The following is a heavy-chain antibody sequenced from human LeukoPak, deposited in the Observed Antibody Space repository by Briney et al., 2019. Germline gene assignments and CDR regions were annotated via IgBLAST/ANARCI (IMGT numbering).Heavy chain of an antibody. J-gene: IGHJ4*02. V-gene: IGHV3-74*01. Sequence: PGGSLGLSCAASGFTXXXXXXXWVRXAPXXXXXXXXRINSDGXSXXXAXXXXXXXXXSXDNAKNTLYLQMNSLRAEDTAVYYCAREGGYSGYEDFDYWGQGTLVTVSS. CDR2: INSDGXSX. CDR1: GFTXXXXX. CDR3: AREGGYSGYEDFDY. D-gene: IGHD5-12*01.